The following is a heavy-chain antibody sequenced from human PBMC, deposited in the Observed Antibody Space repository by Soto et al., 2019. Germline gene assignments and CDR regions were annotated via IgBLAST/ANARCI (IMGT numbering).Heavy chain of an antibody. D-gene: IGHD2-2*01. J-gene: IGHJ3*02. Sequence: QVQLQESGPGLVKPSETLSLTCTVSGGSISSYYWSWIRQPPGKGLEWIGYIYYSGSTNYNPSLKSRVTISVDTSKNQFSLKLSSVTAADTAVYYCASLGHCSSTSCYAKKADAFDIWGQGTMVTVSS. CDR1: GGSISSYY. V-gene: IGHV4-59*08. CDR3: ASLGHCSSTSCYAKKADAFDI. CDR2: IYYSGST.